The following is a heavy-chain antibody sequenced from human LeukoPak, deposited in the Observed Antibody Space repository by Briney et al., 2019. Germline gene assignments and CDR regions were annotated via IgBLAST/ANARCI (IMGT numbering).Heavy chain of an antibody. CDR2: IKKDGSEQ. V-gene: IGHV3-7*04. Sequence: PGGSLRLSCEASGFAFSNYFMTWVRQAPGKGLEWVVNIKKDGSEQNYVDSVKGRFTISRDNAKNSLYLQMNSLRAEDTAVYYCAGSSSGHDGSGYRPFDYWGQGTLVTVSS. CDR1: GFAFSNYF. D-gene: IGHD3-22*01. J-gene: IGHJ4*02. CDR3: AGSSSGHDGSGYRPFDY.